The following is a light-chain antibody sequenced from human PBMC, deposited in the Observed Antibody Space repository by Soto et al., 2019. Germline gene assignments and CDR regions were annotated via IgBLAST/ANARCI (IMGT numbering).Light chain of an antibody. V-gene: IGKV3-15*01. J-gene: IGKJ2*01. CDR2: GAS. CDR3: QQYDNWLRT. Sequence: EIVMTQSPATLSVSPGERATLSCRASQSVSSNLAWYQQKPGQAPRLLIYGASTRATGIPERFSGSGSGTEFTLTISSLQSEDLAVYYCQQYDNWLRTFGQGTKLEIK. CDR1: QSVSSN.